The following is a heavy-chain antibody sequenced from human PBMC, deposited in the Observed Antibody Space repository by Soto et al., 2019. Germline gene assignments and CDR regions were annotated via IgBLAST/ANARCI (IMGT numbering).Heavy chain of an antibody. CDR1: GFTFSSYA. Sequence: GGSLRLSCSASGFTFSSYAMHWVRQAPGKGLEWVAVISYDGSNKYYADSVKGRFTISRDNSKNTLYLQMNSLRAEDTAVYYCAREITYYYGMDGWGRGTTVAVCS. D-gene: IGHD3-16*01. J-gene: IGHJ6*02. CDR2: ISYDGSNK. V-gene: IGHV3-30-3*01. CDR3: AREITYYYGMDG.